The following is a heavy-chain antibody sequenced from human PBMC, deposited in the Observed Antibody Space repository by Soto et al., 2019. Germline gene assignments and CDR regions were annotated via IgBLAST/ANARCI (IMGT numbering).Heavy chain of an antibody. CDR3: SRRAPEGFDP. J-gene: IGHJ5*02. V-gene: IGHV4-39*02. CDR2: IDYRGTI. CDR1: GGPIATSSYF. Sequence: NPSETLSLTCTVSGGPIATSSYFWAWIRRPPGKGLEWIGSIDYRGTIYNNPSLKSRVTISVDTSKNHFSLKLDSVTAADTALYYCSRRAPEGFDPWGQGTPVTVSS.